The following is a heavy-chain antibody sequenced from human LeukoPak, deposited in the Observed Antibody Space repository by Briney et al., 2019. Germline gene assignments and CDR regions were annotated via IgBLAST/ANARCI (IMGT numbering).Heavy chain of an antibody. CDR3: ARADSYGSILDY. CDR1: GFTFSNYW. V-gene: IGHV3-7*04. J-gene: IGHJ4*02. CDR2: IDQDGSAE. D-gene: IGHD5-18*01. Sequence: PGGSLRLSCAASGFTFSNYWMSWVRQSPGRGLEGVANIDQDGSAEYYVDSVGGRFTFSRDNAKNSLYLQIDSLRAEDTAVYYCARADSYGSILDYWGRGTLVTVSS.